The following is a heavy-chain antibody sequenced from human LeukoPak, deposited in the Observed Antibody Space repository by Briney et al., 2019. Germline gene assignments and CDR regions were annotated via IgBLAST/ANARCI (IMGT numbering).Heavy chain of an antibody. V-gene: IGHV3-7*01. CDR2: IKQDGSTK. D-gene: IGHD2-8*02. CDR3: TRDTDGILDY. J-gene: IGHJ4*02. Sequence: PGGSLRLSCAASGFTFANSWMAWARQAPGKGLEWVANIKQDGSTKHYADSLKGRFTISRDNPKNSLYLQMNNLRADDTAVYYCTRDTDGILDYWGQGILVTVAS. CDR1: GFTFANSW.